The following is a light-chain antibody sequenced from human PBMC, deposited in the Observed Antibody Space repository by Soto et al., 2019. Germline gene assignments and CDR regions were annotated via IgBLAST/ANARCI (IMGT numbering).Light chain of an antibody. CDR3: SSYTSSSTPYV. CDR2: EVS. CDR1: SSDVGGYKY. V-gene: IGLV2-14*01. Sequence: QSVLTQPASVSGSPGQSITISCTGTSSDVGGYKYVSWYQQHPGKAPKLMIYEVSNRPSGVSNRFSGSKSGNTASLPISGLQDEDEADYYCSSYTSSSTPYVFGNWPKVTVL. J-gene: IGLJ1*01.